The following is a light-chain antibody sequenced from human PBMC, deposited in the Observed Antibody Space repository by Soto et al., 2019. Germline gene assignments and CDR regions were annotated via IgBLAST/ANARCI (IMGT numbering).Light chain of an antibody. Sequence: KVLTQSPGTLSLSPWERATLSCRASQTFSSIYLAWYQQKPGQAPRLLIYGASSRATAIPDRFSGSGSGTDFTLTINRLEPEDFAVYYCQLYGSSPPGTFGQGTKVDI. V-gene: IGKV3-20*01. CDR2: GAS. CDR1: QTFSSIY. J-gene: IGKJ1*01. CDR3: QLYGSSPPGT.